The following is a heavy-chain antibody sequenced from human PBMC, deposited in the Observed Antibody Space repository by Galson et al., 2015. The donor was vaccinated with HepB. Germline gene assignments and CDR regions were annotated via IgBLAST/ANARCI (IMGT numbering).Heavy chain of an antibody. CDR1: GFTFSSYD. J-gene: IGHJ5*02. CDR2: IGTAGDT. Sequence: SLRLSCAASGFTFSSYDMHWVRQATGKGLEWVSAIGTAGDTYYPGSVKGRFTISRENAKNSLYLQMNSLRAGDTAVYYCARALSRGSYRWFDPWGQGTLVTVSS. D-gene: IGHD1-26*01. V-gene: IGHV3-13*04. CDR3: ARALSRGSYRWFDP.